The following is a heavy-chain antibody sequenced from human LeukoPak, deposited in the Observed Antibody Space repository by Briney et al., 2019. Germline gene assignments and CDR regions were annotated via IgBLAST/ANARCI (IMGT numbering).Heavy chain of an antibody. Sequence: GGSLRLSCAASGFTFSNYWMHWVRQAPGKGLVWVSRINSDGGATSYADSVKGRFTISRDNAKDTLFLQMNSLRAEDTAVYYCARVGTIRGSGWYLIDYWGQGTRVTVSS. D-gene: IGHD6-19*01. V-gene: IGHV3-74*01. J-gene: IGHJ4*02. CDR3: ARVGTIRGSGWYLIDY. CDR1: GFTFSNYW. CDR2: INSDGGAT.